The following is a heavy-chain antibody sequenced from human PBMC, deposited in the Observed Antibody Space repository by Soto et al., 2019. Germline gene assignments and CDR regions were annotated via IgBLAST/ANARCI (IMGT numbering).Heavy chain of an antibody. CDR2: ISSNGSTI. D-gene: IGHD3-10*01. CDR3: ARDLRLVRGVIRY. J-gene: IGHJ4*02. Sequence: GGSLRLSCAVSGFTFSDYYMRWNRQAPGEGLEWVSYISSNGSTIYYADSVKGRFTSSRDNAKNSLYLEINSLRAEDTGVYYCARDLRLVRGVIRYWGQGTLVTVSS. CDR1: GFTFSDYY. V-gene: IGHV3-11*01.